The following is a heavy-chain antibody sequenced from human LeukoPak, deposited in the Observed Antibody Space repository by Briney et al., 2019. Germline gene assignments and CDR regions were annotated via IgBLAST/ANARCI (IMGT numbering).Heavy chain of an antibody. J-gene: IGHJ4*02. Sequence: GGSLRLSCAASGFTFSSYSMNWVRQAPGKGLEWVSSISSSSSYIYYADSVKGRFTISRDNAKNSLYLQMNSLRAEDTAVYYCAREGSGRLHKWRSGDYWGQGTLVTVSS. V-gene: IGHV3-21*01. D-gene: IGHD3-10*01. CDR1: GFTFSSYS. CDR2: ISSSSSYI. CDR3: AREGSGRLHKWRSGDY.